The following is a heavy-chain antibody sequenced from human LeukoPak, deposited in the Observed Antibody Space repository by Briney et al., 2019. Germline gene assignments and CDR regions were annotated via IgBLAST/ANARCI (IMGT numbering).Heavy chain of an antibody. D-gene: IGHD4-23*01. CDR2: IYDNGNT. CDR1: GGSISGYI. Sequence: SETLSLTCTVSGGSISGYIWCWIRQPPGKGLEWIAYIYDNGNTNYNPSLKSRVTIALDTSKTQFSLRLNSVTAADTAVYYCVRLSVVSPHRYFDLWGRGTLVTVSS. V-gene: IGHV4-59*08. J-gene: IGHJ2*01. CDR3: VRLSVVSPHRYFDL.